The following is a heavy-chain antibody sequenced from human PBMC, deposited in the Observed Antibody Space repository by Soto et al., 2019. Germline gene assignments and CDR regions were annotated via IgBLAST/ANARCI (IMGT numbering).Heavy chain of an antibody. CDR1: GFTFNTYW. Sequence: EVQVVESGGGLVQAGGSLRLSCAASGFTFNTYWMHWVRQAPGKGLVWISHINSDGSTTTYADSVKGRFTVSRDNAKNTLYLQMNSLRAEDTAVYYCVRDWSYAFDMWGHGTMITVSS. CDR3: VRDWSYAFDM. CDR2: INSDGSTT. J-gene: IGHJ3*02. V-gene: IGHV3-74*01.